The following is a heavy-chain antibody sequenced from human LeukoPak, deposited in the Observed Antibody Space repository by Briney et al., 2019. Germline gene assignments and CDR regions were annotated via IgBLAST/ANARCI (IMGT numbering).Heavy chain of an antibody. J-gene: IGHJ6*03. CDR1: GGSFSGYY. Sequence: SETLSLTCAVYGGSFSGYYWSWIRQPPGKGLEWIGEINHSGSTNYNPSLKSRVTISVDTSKNQFSLKLSSVTAADTAVYYCARGRVCSGGSCYSWGGYYYYYMDVWGKGTTVTVSS. D-gene: IGHD2-15*01. V-gene: IGHV4-34*01. CDR3: ARGRVCSGGSCYSWGGYYYYYMDV. CDR2: INHSGST.